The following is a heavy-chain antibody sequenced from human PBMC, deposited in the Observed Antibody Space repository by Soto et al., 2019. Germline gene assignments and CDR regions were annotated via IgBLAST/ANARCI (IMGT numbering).Heavy chain of an antibody. Sequence: QVQLVESGGGVVQPGRSLRLSCAASGFPFTTYGMHWVREGPGKGLEWVAVISYDGSNTYYADSVKGRFTISRDNSKNTLYLQMSSPSPEDTALYYCVGGQYYFDYRGQGTLVTVSS. CDR2: ISYDGSNT. D-gene: IGHD3-10*01. J-gene: IGHJ4*02. CDR1: GFPFTTYG. CDR3: VGGQYYFDY. V-gene: IGHV3-30*03.